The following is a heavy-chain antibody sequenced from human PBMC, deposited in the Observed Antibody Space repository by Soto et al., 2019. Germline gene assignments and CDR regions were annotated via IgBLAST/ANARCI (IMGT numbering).Heavy chain of an antibody. CDR2: ISAYNGNT. V-gene: IGHV1-18*01. Sequence: ASVKVSCKASGYTFTSYGISWVRQAPGQGLEWMGWISAYNGNTNYAQKLQGRVTMTTDTSTSTAYMELRSLRSDDTAVYYCASFRYGSGAFDIWAQGKMATVSS. D-gene: IGHD5-18*01. CDR3: ASFRYGSGAFDI. J-gene: IGHJ3*02. CDR1: GYTFTSYG.